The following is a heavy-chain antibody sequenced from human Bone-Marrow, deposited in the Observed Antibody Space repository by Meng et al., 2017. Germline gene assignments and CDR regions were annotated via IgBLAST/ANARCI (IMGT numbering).Heavy chain of an antibody. CDR1: QFTFSSYG. V-gene: IGHV3-33*08. CDR3: ARDHYYDSSGYYEFDY. D-gene: IGHD3-22*01. Sequence: GESLKISCAASQFTFSSYGMHWVRQAPGKGLEWVAVIWYDGSNKYYADSVKGRFTISRDNSKNTLYLQMNSLRAEDTAVYYCARDHYYDSSGYYEFDYWGQGTLVTVSS. CDR2: IWYDGSNK. J-gene: IGHJ4*02.